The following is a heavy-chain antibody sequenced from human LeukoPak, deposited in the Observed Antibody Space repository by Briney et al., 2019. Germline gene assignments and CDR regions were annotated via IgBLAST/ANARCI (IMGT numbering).Heavy chain of an antibody. J-gene: IGHJ5*02. CDR3: ARGLLSA. Sequence: SETLSLTCAVYGGSFSGYYWSWIRQPPGKGLEWIGEINHSGSTNYNPSLKSRVAISVDTSKNQFSLRLSSVTAADTAVYYCARGLLSAWGQGTLVTVSS. CDR1: GGSFSGYY. CDR2: INHSGST. V-gene: IGHV4-34*01.